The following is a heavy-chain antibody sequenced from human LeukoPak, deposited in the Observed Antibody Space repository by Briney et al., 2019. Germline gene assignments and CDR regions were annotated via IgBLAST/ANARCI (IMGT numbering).Heavy chain of an antibody. CDR3: TRTLKGGYFDY. V-gene: IGHV3-15*07. D-gene: IGHD2-8*01. J-gene: IGHJ4*02. CDR1: GFTLNSAW. CDR2: IKTNTDGGTT. Sequence: PGGSLRLSCAASGFTLNSAWMNWVRQAPGMGLEWVGRIKTNTDGGTTDYAAPMKGRFAISRDDSENTLYLQMNSLKTEDTAVYYCTRTLKGGYFDYWGQGTLVTVSS.